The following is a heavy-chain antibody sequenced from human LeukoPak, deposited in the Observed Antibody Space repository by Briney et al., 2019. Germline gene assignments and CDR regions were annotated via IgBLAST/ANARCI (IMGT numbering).Heavy chain of an antibody. CDR1: GFAFDDYA. CDR2: INWNGDTT. J-gene: IGHJ4*02. CDR3: ARSNMITSGGLSFC. V-gene: IGHV3-20*04. Sequence: PGGSLRLSCAASGFAFDDYAMNWVRQVPGKGLEWVASINWNGDTTGYGDSVKGRFTIARDNAKSFLYLQMNSLRADDTAIYYCARSNMITSGGLSFCWGQGTLVSVSS. D-gene: IGHD3-16*01.